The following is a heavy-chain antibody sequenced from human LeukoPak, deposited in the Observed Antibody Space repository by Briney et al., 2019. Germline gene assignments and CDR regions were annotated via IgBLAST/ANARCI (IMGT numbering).Heavy chain of an antibody. CDR1: GYTFTSYG. V-gene: IGHV1-18*01. CDR2: ISAYNGNT. J-gene: IGHJ4*02. D-gene: IGHD5-18*01. CDR3: ARVKSGYSYGPRFDY. Sequence: GASVKVSCKASGYTFTSYGISWVRQAPGQGLEWMGWISAYNGNTNYAQKLQGRVTMTTDTSTSTAYMELRSLRSDDTAVYYCARVKSGYSYGPRFDYWGQGTLVTVSS.